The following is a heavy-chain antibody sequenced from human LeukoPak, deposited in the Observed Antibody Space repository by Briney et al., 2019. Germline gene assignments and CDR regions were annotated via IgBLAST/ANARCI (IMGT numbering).Heavy chain of an antibody. J-gene: IGHJ4*02. V-gene: IGHV3-23*01. CDR3: AKDRLVSVYTSGYYSDY. Sequence: PGGSLRLSCAASGFSFSTYAMSWVRQAPGKGLEWVSAISGSGGSTDYADSVKGRFIISRDNSKNTLSLQTNSLRADDTAVYYCAKDRLVSVYTSGYYSDYWGQGTLVTVSS. CDR2: ISGSGGST. D-gene: IGHD6-19*01. CDR1: GFSFSTYA.